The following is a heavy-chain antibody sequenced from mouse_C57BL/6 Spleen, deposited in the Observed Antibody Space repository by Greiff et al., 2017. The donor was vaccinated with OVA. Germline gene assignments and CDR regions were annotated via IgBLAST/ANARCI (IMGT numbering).Heavy chain of an antibody. D-gene: IGHD2-1*01. J-gene: IGHJ4*01. CDR3: AREGDGNIYYAMDY. CDR2: ISDGGSYT. V-gene: IGHV5-4*01. CDR1: GFTFSSYA. Sequence: EVHLVESGGGLVKPGGSLKLSCAASGFTFSSYAMSWVRQTPEKRLEWVATISDGGSYTYYPDNVKGRFTISRDNAKNNLYLQMSHLKSEDTAMYYCAREGDGNIYYAMDYWGQGTSVTVSS.